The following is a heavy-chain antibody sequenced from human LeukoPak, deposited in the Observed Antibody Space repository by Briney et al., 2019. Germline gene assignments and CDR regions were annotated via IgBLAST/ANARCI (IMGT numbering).Heavy chain of an antibody. Sequence: ASVKVSCKASGYTFTGYYMHWVRQAPGQGLEWMGWINPNSGGTNYAQKFQGRVTMTRDTSISTAYMELSRLRSDDTAVYYCARVGYSSGWRPFDYWGQGTLVTVSS. J-gene: IGHJ4*02. CDR1: GYTFTGYY. CDR2: INPNSGGT. D-gene: IGHD6-19*01. CDR3: ARVGYSSGWRPFDY. V-gene: IGHV1-2*02.